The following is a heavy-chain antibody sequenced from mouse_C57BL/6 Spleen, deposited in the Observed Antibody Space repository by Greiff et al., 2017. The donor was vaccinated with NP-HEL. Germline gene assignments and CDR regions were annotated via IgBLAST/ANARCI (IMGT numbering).Heavy chain of an antibody. CDR2: IYPGDGDT. V-gene: IGHV1-82*01. J-gene: IGHJ1*03. CDR1: GYAFSSSW. CDR3: ARSDQGYFDV. Sequence: QVQLKQSGPELVKPGASVKISCKASGYAFSSSWMNWVKQRPGKGLEWIGRIYPGDGDTNYNGKFKGKATLTADKSSSTAYMQLSSLTSEDSAVYFCARSDQGYFDVWGTGTTVTVSS.